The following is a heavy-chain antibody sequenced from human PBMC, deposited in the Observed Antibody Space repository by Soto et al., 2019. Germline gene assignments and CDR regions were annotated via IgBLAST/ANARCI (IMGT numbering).Heavy chain of an antibody. CDR2: IIPIFGSA. CDR1: AGIFSSYT. CDR3: ARVSNTGMATTLYYGMDV. D-gene: IGHD5-18*01. Sequence: QVQLLQSGAEVKKPGSSVKVSCKASAGIFSSYTINWLRQAPGQGLEWLGWIIPIFGSASYAQKLQGRVTITADESTSTAYMEMSSLRSEDTAVYYCARVSNTGMATTLYYGMDVWGQGTTVTVSS. J-gene: IGHJ6*02. V-gene: IGHV1-69*01.